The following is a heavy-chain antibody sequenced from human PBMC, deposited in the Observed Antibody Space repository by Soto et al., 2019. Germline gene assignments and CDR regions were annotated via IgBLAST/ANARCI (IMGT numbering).Heavy chain of an antibody. Sequence: QLQLQESGPGLVKPSETLSLICTVSGGSISRSNYYWAWIRQPPGKGLEWISSIYYSGCTYYNPSLKSRVTTSIDTSKNQFSLTLSSMTAADTSVYHCAGILWSAESPFNLWGQGALITVSS. CDR3: AGILWSAESPFNL. D-gene: IGHD2-21*01. J-gene: IGHJ4*02. CDR1: GGSISRSNYY. CDR2: IYYSGCT. V-gene: IGHV4-39*01.